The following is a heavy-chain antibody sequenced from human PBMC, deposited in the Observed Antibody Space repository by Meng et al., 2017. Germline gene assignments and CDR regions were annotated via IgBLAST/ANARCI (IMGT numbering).Heavy chain of an antibody. CDR2: INPNSGGT. V-gene: IGHV1-2*06. J-gene: IGHJ4*02. CDR3: ARGISYSSGWPFDY. Sequence: ASVKVSCKASGYNFTGYYMHWVRQAPGQGLEWMGRINPNSGGTNYAQKFQGRVTMTRDTSISTAYMELSRLRSDDTAVYYCARGISYSSGWPFDYWGQGTLVTVSS. D-gene: IGHD6-19*01. CDR1: GYNFTGYY.